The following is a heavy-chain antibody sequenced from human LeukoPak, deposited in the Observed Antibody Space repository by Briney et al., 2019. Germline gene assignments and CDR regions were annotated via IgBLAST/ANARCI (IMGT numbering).Heavy chain of an antibody. CDR2: ISTSGSTI. J-gene: IGHJ4*02. CDR3: ARERFFDY. CDR1: GFTFSSYE. V-gene: IGHV3-48*03. Sequence: GGSLRLSCAASGFTFSSYEMNWVRQAPGKGLEWVSYISTSGSTIYYADSVKGRFTIPRDNAKNSLYLQMNSLRAEDTAVYYCARERFFDYWGQGTLVTVPS.